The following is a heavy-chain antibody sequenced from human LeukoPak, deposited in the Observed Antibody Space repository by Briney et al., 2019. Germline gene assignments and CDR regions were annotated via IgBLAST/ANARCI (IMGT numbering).Heavy chain of an antibody. D-gene: IGHD2-8*01. CDR1: GGSISSYY. J-gene: IGHJ5*02. CDR3: ARGTRVYASGNWFDP. CDR2: IYYSGST. V-gene: IGHV4-59*01. Sequence: KPSETLSLTCTVSGGSISSYYWSWIRQPPGKGLEWIGYIYYSGSTNYNPSLKSRVTISVDTSKNQFSLKLSSVTAADTAVYYCARGTRVYASGNWFDPWGQGTLVTVSS.